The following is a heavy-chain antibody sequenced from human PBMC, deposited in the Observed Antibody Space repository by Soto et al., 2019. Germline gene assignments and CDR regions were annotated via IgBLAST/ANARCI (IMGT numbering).Heavy chain of an antibody. D-gene: IGHD5-18*01. CDR1: GYTFTSYA. J-gene: IGHJ5*02. CDR3: AKEYGPHSYGPTNWFDP. V-gene: IGHV1-3*01. CDR2: INAGNGNT. Sequence: ASVKVSCKASGYTFTSYAMHWVRQAPGQRLEWMRWINAGNGNTKYSQKFQGRVTITRDTSASTAYMELSSLRSEDTAVYYCAKEYGPHSYGPTNWFDPWGQGTLVTAPQ.